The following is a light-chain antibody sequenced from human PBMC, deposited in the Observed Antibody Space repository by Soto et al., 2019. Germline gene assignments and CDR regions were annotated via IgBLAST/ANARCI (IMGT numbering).Light chain of an antibody. J-gene: IGLJ3*02. CDR3: ASWDDSLHGVV. V-gene: IGLV1-44*01. CDR1: GSNLGTNS. Sequence: QLVLTQPPSTSGTPGQTISISCSGSGSNLGTNSVTWYRQLPGTAPKLLIYRTHQRPSGVPDRFSGSKSGTSGSLAISGLQSEDEADYYCASWDDSLHGVVFGGGTKLTVL. CDR2: RTH.